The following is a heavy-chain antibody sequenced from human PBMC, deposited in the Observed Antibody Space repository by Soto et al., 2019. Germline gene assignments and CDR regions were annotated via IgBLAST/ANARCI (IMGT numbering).Heavy chain of an antibody. D-gene: IGHD2-15*01. CDR2: MNPNSGNT. Sequence: ASVKVSCKASGYTFTSYDINWVRQATGQGLEWMGWMNPNSGNTGYAQKFQGRVTMTRNTSISTAYMELSSLRSEDTAVYYCARGHADIVVVVAADDAFDIWGQGTMVTASS. J-gene: IGHJ3*02. CDR3: ARGHADIVVVVAADDAFDI. CDR1: GYTFTSYD. V-gene: IGHV1-8*01.